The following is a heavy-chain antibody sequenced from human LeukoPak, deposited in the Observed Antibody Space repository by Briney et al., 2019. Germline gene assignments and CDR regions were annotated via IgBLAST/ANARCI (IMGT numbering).Heavy chain of an antibody. V-gene: IGHV4-59*05. J-gene: IGHJ4*02. Sequence: SETLSLTCTVSGGSISSYYWSWIRQPPGKGLEWIGSIYYSGSTYYNPSLKSRVTISVDTSKNQFSLKLSSVTAADTAVYYCARHGGYFDYWGQGTLVTVSS. CDR2: IYYSGST. CDR3: ARHGGYFDY. CDR1: GGSISSYY. D-gene: IGHD3-16*01.